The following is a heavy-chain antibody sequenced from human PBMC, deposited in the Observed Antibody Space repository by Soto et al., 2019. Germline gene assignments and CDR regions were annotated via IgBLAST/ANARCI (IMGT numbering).Heavy chain of an antibody. D-gene: IGHD3-3*01. CDR2: ISGSGGST. CDR1: GVTFSSYA. J-gene: IGHJ6*02. CDR3: ARDRLGYDPDVPYYYYGMDV. Sequence: GGSLRHSCAASGVTFSSYAMSWVRQAPGKGLEWVSAISGSGGSTYYADSVKGRFTISRDNSKNTLYLQMNSLRAEDTAVYYCARDRLGYDPDVPYYYYGMDVWGQGTTVTVSS. V-gene: IGHV3-23*01.